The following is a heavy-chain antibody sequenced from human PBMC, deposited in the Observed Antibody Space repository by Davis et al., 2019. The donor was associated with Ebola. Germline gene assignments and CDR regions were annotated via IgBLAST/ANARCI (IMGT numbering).Heavy chain of an antibody. J-gene: IGHJ6*02. Sequence: PSETLSLTCTVSGGSISSSSYYWSWIRQHPGKGLEWIGYIYYSGSTYYNPSLKSRVTISVDTSKNQFSLKLSSVTAADTAVYYCARGHYYDSSGYYYYYYYGMDVWGQGTTVTVSS. CDR2: IYYSGST. CDR1: GGSISSSSYY. V-gene: IGHV4-31*03. D-gene: IGHD3-22*01. CDR3: ARGHYYDSSGYYYYYYYGMDV.